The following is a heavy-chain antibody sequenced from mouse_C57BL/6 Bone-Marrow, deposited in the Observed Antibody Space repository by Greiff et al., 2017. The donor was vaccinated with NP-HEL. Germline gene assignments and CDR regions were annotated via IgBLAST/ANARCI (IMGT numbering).Heavy chain of an antibody. Sequence: QVQLQQSGAELVRPGASVTLSCKASGYTFTDYEMHWVKQTPVHGLEWIGAIDPETGGTAYNQKFKGKAILTADKSSSTAYMELRSLTSEDSAVYYCTRWAVVDPLFDYWGQGTTLTVSS. D-gene: IGHD1-1*01. CDR1: GYTFTDYE. V-gene: IGHV1-15*01. CDR2: IDPETGGT. CDR3: TRWAVVDPLFDY. J-gene: IGHJ2*01.